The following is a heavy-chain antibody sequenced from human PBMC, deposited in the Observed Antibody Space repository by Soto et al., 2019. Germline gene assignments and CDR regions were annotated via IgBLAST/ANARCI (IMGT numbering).Heavy chain of an antibody. CDR3: ARAGDIAVAASYYYYYGMDV. V-gene: IGHV4-61*01. Sequence: VQLQESGPGLVKPSETLSLTCTVSGGSVSSGRYYWSWIRQPPGKGLEWIGYIYYSGSTNYNPSLKSRVPISVDTYKNQSSLKMSAVTAADTAVYYCARAGDIAVAASYYYYYGMDVWGQGTTVTVSS. CDR2: IYYSGST. J-gene: IGHJ6*02. CDR1: GGSVSSGRYY. D-gene: IGHD6-19*01.